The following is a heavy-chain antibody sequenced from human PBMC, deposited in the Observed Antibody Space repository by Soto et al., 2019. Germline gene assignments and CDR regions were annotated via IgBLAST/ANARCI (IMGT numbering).Heavy chain of an antibody. CDR1: GFTFSSYA. CDR2: ISGSGGST. Sequence: QPGGSLRLSCAASGFTFSSYAMSWVRQAPGKGLEWVSAISGSGGSTYYADSVKGRFTISRDNSKNTLYLQMNSLRAEDTAVYYCAKDHAVAGTWAIREATPDYWGQGTLVTVSS. D-gene: IGHD6-19*01. V-gene: IGHV3-23*01. J-gene: IGHJ4*02. CDR3: AKDHAVAGTWAIREATPDY.